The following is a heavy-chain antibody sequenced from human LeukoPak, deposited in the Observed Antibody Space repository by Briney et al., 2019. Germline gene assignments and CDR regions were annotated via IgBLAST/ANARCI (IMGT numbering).Heavy chain of an antibody. CDR2: ISGSGGST. D-gene: IGHD1-1*01. V-gene: IGHV3-23*01. J-gene: IGHJ4*02. CDR3: AKDPGNWVGLLDH. CDR1: GFTFSSYA. Sequence: GGSLRLSCAASGFTFSSYAMTCVRQAPGKGLEWVAVISGSGGSTYYADSVKGRFTISRDNSKNTLYLQMNSLRAEDTAVYYCAKDPGNWVGLLDHWGPGSLVTVSS.